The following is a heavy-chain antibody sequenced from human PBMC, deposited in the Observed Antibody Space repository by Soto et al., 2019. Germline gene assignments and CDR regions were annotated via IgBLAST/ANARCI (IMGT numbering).Heavy chain of an antibody. CDR3: ARDVRQQLVRNYYYGMDV. CDR2: IYYSGST. V-gene: IGHV4-59*01. CDR1: GGSISSYY. D-gene: IGHD6-13*01. J-gene: IGHJ6*02. Sequence: QVQLQESGPGLVKPSETLSLTCTVSGGSISSYYWSWIRQPPGKGLEWIGYIYYSGSTNYNPSLKSRVTISVDTSKNQFSLKLSSVTAADTAVYYCARDVRQQLVRNYYYGMDVWGQGTTVTVSS.